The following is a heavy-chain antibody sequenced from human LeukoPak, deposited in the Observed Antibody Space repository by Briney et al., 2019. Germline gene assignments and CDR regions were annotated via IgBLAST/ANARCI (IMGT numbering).Heavy chain of an antibody. J-gene: IGHJ4*02. Sequence: GASVKVSCKASGYTFTGYYMHWVRQAPGQGLEWMGRLNPNSGGTNYAQKFQGRVTMTRDTSISTAYMELSRLRSDDTAVYYCARDRYYDILTGYYSLWGQGTLVTVSS. CDR3: ARDRYYDILTGYYSL. V-gene: IGHV1-2*06. CDR2: LNPNSGGT. CDR1: GYTFTGYY. D-gene: IGHD3-9*01.